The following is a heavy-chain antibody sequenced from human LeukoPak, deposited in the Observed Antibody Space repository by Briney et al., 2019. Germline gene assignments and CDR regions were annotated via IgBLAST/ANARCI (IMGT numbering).Heavy chain of an antibody. CDR2: IIPIFGTA. V-gene: IGHV1-69*05. J-gene: IGHJ4*02. Sequence: ASVKVSCKASGGTFSSYAISWVRQAPGQGLEWMGGIIPIFGTANYAQKFQGRVTLTRDTSTSTVYMDLSSLRFEDTAVYYCAREPRNYYEIDYWGQGTLVTVSS. D-gene: IGHD3-22*01. CDR1: GGTFSSYA. CDR3: AREPRNYYEIDY.